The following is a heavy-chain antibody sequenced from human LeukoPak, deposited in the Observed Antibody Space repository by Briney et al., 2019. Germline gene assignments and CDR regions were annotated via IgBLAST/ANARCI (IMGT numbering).Heavy chain of an antibody. Sequence: SETLSLTCTVSGGSISSYYWSWIRQPPGKGLEWIGYIYYSGSTNYNPSLKSRVTISVDTSKNQFSLKLSSVTAADTAVYYCARDGAEDYGGNRASYYYMDVWGKGTTVTVSS. CDR1: GGSISSYY. CDR2: IYYSGST. V-gene: IGHV4-59*01. J-gene: IGHJ6*03. CDR3: ARDGAEDYGGNRASYYYMDV. D-gene: IGHD4-23*01.